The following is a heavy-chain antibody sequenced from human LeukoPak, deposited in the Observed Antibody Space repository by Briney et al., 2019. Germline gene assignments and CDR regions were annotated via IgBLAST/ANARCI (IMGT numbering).Heavy chain of an antibody. D-gene: IGHD3-10*01. V-gene: IGHV3-11*04. Sequence: GGSLRLSCAASGFTFSDYYMSWIRQAPGKGLEWVSYISSSGSTIYYADSVRGRFTISRDNAKNTLYLQMNSLRAEDTAVYYCARVSGYGRNYFDYWGQGTLVTVSS. CDR3: ARVSGYGRNYFDY. J-gene: IGHJ4*02. CDR2: ISSSGSTI. CDR1: GFTFSDYY.